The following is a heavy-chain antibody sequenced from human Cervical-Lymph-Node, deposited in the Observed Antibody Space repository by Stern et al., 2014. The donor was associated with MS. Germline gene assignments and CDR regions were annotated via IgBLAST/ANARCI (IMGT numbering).Heavy chain of an antibody. CDR1: GGTFSSYA. CDR3: ARDSRHYDTTFYFDS. V-gene: IGHV1-69*12. D-gene: IGHD2/OR15-2a*01. J-gene: IGHJ4*02. Sequence: QDQLVQSGAEVKKPGSSVKVSCKASGGTFSSYAINWVRQAPGQGPEWMGGIIPIFGTANYAQKFQGRVTITADESTATAYMELSSLRSEDTAVYYCARDSRHYDTTFYFDSWRQGTLVTVSS. CDR2: IIPIFGTA.